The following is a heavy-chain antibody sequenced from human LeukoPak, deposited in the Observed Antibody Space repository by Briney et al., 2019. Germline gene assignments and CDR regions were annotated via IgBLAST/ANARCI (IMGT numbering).Heavy chain of an antibody. CDR1: GGSISNYY. V-gene: IGHV4-59*01. J-gene: IGHJ6*02. CDR3: ARVGGNLPWYYYYYYGMDV. Sequence: SETLSLTCTVSGGSISNYYWSWIRQPPGKGLEWIGYIYISGSTNYNPSLKSRVTISVDTSKNQFSLKLSSVTAADTAVYYCARVGGNLPWYYYYYYGMDVWGQGTTVTVSS. CDR2: IYISGST. D-gene: IGHD4-23*01.